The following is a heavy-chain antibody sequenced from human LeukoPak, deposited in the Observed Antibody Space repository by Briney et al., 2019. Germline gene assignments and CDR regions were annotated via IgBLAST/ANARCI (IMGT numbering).Heavy chain of an antibody. CDR3: ARDPSGLLWFGEFQNWFDP. V-gene: IGHV1-69*05. D-gene: IGHD3-10*01. CDR2: IIPIFGTA. J-gene: IGHJ5*02. Sequence: SVKVSCKASGGTFSSYAISWVRQAPGQGLEWMGRIIPIFGTANYAQRFQGRVTITTDESTSTAYMELSSLRSEDTAVYYCARDPSGLLWFGEFQNWFDPWGQGTLVTVSS. CDR1: GGTFSSYA.